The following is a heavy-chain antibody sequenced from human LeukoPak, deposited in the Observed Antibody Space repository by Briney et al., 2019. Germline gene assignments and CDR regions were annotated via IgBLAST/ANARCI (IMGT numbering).Heavy chain of an antibody. CDR2: MNPNSGNT. D-gene: IGHD2-21*01. J-gene: IGHJ6*03. CDR1: GYTFTSYD. Sequence: ASVKVSCKASGYTFTSYDINWVRQATGQGLEWMGWMNPNSGNTGYAQEFQGRVTMTRNTSISTAYMELSSLRSEDTAVYYCARGVVIVPNYYYYMDVWGKGTTVTVSS. V-gene: IGHV1-8*01. CDR3: ARGVVIVPNYYYYMDV.